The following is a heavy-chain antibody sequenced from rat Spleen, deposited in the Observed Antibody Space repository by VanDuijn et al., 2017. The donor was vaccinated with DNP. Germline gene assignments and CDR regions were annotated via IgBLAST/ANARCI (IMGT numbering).Heavy chain of an antibody. CDR1: GFTFSDYW. CDR2: ISSGSGNT. CDR3: AKESMDA. J-gene: IGHJ4*01. Sequence: EVQLVESGGDLVQPGRSLKLSCVASGFTFSDYWMTWIRQVPGKGLEWIASISSGSGNTYYPDSVKGRFTISRDNAETTLYLRMNNLRSEDTATYYCAKESMDAWGQGTSVTVSS. V-gene: IGHV5-31*01.